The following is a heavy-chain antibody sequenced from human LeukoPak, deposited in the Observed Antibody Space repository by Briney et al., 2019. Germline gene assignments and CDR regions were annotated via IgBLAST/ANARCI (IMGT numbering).Heavy chain of an antibody. V-gene: IGHV4/OR15-8*01. CDR1: GGSISTNTW. CDR2: TSHDGNA. CDR3: ARSHYDSSGSPIFGLGVDY. Sequence: PSETLSLTCAVSGGSISTNTWWSWVRQPPGKGLEWIGQTSHDGNADYTPSLKSRVTISVDRSKNQLSLKLNSVTAADSAVYYCARSHYDSSGSPIFGLGVDYWGQGTLVTVSS. D-gene: IGHD3-22*01. J-gene: IGHJ4*02.